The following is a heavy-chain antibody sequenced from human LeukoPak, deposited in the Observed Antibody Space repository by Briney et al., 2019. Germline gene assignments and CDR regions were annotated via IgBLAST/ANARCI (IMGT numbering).Heavy chain of an antibody. V-gene: IGHV4-38-2*01. D-gene: IGHD3-10*01. Sequence: SETRSLTCALSGYSITSGYSWGWIRQPPGKGLECIGSIYQSGSTYYNPSRKSRVTISVDTSKNQYSLKLSCGPAAVTAVYYCARAVESWFGEKHGMDVWGKGTTDSVSS. CDR3: ARAVESWFGEKHGMDV. J-gene: IGHJ6*04. CDR1: GYSITSGYS. CDR2: IYQSGST.